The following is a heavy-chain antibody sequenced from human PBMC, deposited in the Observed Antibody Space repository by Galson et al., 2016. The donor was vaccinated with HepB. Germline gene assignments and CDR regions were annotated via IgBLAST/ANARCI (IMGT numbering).Heavy chain of an antibody. CDR3: ARSNSWSHYFDY. V-gene: IGHV4-59*01. D-gene: IGHD2/OR15-2a*01. J-gene: IGHJ4*02. CDR2: INHSGST. CDR1: AGSISRYY. Sequence: LSLTCSVSAGSISRYYWSWIRQPPGKGLEWIGYINHSGSTSYNPSLKSRVTISVDTSTDQISLRLRSVTSADTAVYYCARSNSWSHYFDYWGQGSLVTVSS.